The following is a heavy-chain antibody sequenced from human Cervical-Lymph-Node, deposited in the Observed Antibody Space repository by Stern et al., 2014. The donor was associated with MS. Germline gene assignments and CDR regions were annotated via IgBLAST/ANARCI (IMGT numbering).Heavy chain of an antibody. CDR3: ARDPLLGATEIDH. CDR2: INPHTGAP. D-gene: IGHD1-26*01. V-gene: IGHV1-2*02. Sequence: QVQLGQSGAEVKKPGASVKVSCKASGYSFTAYYLHWVRQAPGQGLEWMGWINPHTGAPNYTQEFQGRVTMTRDTSTPTIYMELSSLRSDDTAVYYCARDPLLGATEIDHWGQGTLVTVSS. J-gene: IGHJ4*02. CDR1: GYSFTAYY.